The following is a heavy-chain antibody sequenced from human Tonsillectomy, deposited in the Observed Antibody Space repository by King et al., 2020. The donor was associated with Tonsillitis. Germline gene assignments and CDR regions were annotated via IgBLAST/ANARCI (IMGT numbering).Heavy chain of an antibody. CDR1: GGSIGGGAFY. J-gene: IGHJ5*02. CDR2: IFYSENT. V-gene: IGHV4-31*03. CDR3: ARYEGGVFDP. D-gene: IGHD2-15*01. Sequence: QLQESGPGLVKPSQTLSLTCTVSGGSIGGGAFYWSWIRQHPGKGLEWIGYIFYSENTYYNPSPKSRLIISVDTSENQFSLKPSSVTAADTAVYYCARYEGGVFDPWGQGTLVTVSS.